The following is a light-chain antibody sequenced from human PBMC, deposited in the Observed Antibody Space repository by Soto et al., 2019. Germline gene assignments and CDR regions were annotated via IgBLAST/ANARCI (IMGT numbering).Light chain of an antibody. V-gene: IGLV2-11*01. CDR3: CSYAGRYPYVV. CDR1: SSDVGGYNS. CDR2: DVS. J-gene: IGLJ2*01. Sequence: QSALTQPRSVSGSPGQSVTISCTGTSSDVGGYNSVSWFQQHPGKAPQLIIHDVSERPSGVPDRFSGSKSDNTASLTISGIQAEDEGDYYCCSYAGRYPYVVFGGGTKLTV.